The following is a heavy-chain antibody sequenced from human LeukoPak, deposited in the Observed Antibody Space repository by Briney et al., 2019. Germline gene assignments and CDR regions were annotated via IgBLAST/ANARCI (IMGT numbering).Heavy chain of an antibody. Sequence: ASVKVSCKASGYTFTDYYIHWVRQAPGQGLEWMGWINPNSGGTNYAQKFQGRVTMTRDTSISTAYMELSGLRSDDTAVYYCAREGGPTGEGGFDYWGQGTLVTVSS. CDR2: INPNSGGT. CDR1: GYTFTDYY. D-gene: IGHD7-27*01. V-gene: IGHV1-2*02. J-gene: IGHJ4*02. CDR3: AREGGPTGEGGFDY.